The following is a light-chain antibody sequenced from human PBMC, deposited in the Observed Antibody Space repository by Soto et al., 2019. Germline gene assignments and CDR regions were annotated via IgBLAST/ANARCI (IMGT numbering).Light chain of an antibody. CDR1: QGISTW. CDR3: QQASSLPHT. J-gene: IGKJ2*01. CDR2: GAS. Sequence: DIQMTQSPSSVSASVGDRVTITCRASQGISTWLAWYQQKPGKVPKLLIYGASSLQTGVPSRFSGSGSGTDFTLTISSMRAEDFSTCYCQQASSLPHTCGQGTKLESK. V-gene: IGKV1-12*01.